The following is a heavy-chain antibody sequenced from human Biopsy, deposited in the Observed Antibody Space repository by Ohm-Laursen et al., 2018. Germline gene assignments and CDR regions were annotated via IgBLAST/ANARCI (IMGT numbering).Heavy chain of an antibody. D-gene: IGHD3-10*01. CDR3: ARDSGDGSGNYGGCFDP. Sequence: ASVKVSCKASGHTLTGHYMHWARQAPGQGPEWMGWMNPDSGGTKYAQKFQGRVTMTRDTSTSTAYMELSSLRSDDTAVYYCARDSGDGSGNYGGCFDPWGQGTLVTVSS. CDR2: MNPDSGGT. V-gene: IGHV1-2*02. CDR1: GHTLTGHY. J-gene: IGHJ5*02.